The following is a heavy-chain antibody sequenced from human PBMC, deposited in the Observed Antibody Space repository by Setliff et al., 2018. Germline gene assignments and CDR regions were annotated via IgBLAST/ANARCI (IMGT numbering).Heavy chain of an antibody. D-gene: IGHD3-16*01. CDR2: ISYDGSNK. CDR3: AKTYIVATVWGDKAFDY. V-gene: IGHV3-30*04. J-gene: IGHJ4*02. Sequence: GGSLRLSCAASGFTFRSNAMHWVRQAPGRGLEWVAFISYDGSNKSYGDSVKGRFTISRDNSKNTVYLQLNSLRAEDAAVYYCAKTYIVATVWGDKAFDYWGQGTLVTVSS. CDR1: GFTFRSNA.